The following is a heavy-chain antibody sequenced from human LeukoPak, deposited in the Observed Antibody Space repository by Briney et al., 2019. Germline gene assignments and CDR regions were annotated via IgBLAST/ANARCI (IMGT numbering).Heavy chain of an antibody. CDR2: MNPNSGNT. CDR3: ARGLSVARWGATRSFAY. D-gene: IGHD1-26*01. Sequence: GASVKVSCKASGYTFTSYDINCVRQATGQGLEWMGWMNPNSGNTGYAQKFQGRVTMTRNTSISTAYMELSSLRSEDTAVYYCARGLSVARWGATRSFAYWGQGTLVTVSS. V-gene: IGHV1-8*01. J-gene: IGHJ4*02. CDR1: GYTFTSYD.